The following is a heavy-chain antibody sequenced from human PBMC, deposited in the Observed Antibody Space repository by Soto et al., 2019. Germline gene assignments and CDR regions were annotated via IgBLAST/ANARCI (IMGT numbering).Heavy chain of an antibody. J-gene: IGHJ6*02. CDR1: GLTFSTYA. CDR3: AKALFGVGYYYHGMDV. Sequence: GGALRVSCAASGLTFSTYAMSSVRQPPGKGLELDSASSGRGGSTYYADSVKGRFTISRDNSKNTLYLQMNSLRAEDTAVYYCAKALFGVGYYYHGMDVWRQGTTVTVSS. V-gene: IGHV3-23*01. D-gene: IGHD3-3*01. CDR2: SSGRGGST.